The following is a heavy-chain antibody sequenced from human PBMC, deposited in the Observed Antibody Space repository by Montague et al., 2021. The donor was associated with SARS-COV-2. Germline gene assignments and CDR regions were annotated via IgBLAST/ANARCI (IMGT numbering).Heavy chain of an antibody. V-gene: IGHV3-30*04. D-gene: IGHD1-26*01. J-gene: IGHJ3*02. CDR1: GFTFSSYA. CDR2: ISYDGSNK. Sequence: SLRLSCAASGFTFSSYAMHWVRQAPGKGLEWVAVISYDGSNKYYADSVKGRFTISRDNSKNTLYLQMNSLRAEDTAVYYCAITNSGSYSGAFDIWGQGAMVTISP. CDR3: AITNSGSYSGAFDI.